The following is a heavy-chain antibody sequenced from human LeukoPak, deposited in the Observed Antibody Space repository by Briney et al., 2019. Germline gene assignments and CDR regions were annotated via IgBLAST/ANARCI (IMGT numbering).Heavy chain of an antibody. CDR2: IYYSGST. Sequence: SETLSLTCTVSGGSISSYYWSWIRQPPGKGLEWIGYIYYSGSTNYNPSLKSRVTISVDTSKNQFSLKLSSVTAAATAVYYCARAGSRQYYLNWFDPWGQGTLVTVSS. CDR3: ARAGSRQYYLNWFDP. D-gene: IGHD3-10*01. J-gene: IGHJ5*02. V-gene: IGHV4-59*01. CDR1: GGSISSYY.